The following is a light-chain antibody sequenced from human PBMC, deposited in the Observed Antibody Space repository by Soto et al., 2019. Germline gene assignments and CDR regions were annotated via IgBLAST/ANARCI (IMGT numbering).Light chain of an antibody. J-gene: IGKJ1*01. Sequence: DIQMTQSPSTLSASVGDRVTITCRASQSISSWLAWYQQKPGKAPKLLIYKASILESGVPSRFSGSGSGTESALTVSSLQPDDFAAYYCQQYNSYWTFGQGTNVEIK. CDR3: QQYNSYWT. CDR2: KAS. V-gene: IGKV1-5*03. CDR1: QSISSW.